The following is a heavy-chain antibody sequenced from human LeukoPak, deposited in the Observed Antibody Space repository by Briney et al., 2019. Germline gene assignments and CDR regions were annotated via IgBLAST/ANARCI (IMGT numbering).Heavy chain of an antibody. D-gene: IGHD1-26*01. J-gene: IGHJ3*02. CDR3: AGGVGATTNDAFDI. CDR2: INPSSGDT. CDR1: GYTLTGYY. Sequence: ASVKVSCKASGYTLTGYYMHWVRQAPGQGLEWMGWINPSSGDTNYAQKFQGRVTMTRDTSINTAYMELSRLRSDDTAVYYCAGGVGATTNDAFDIWGQGTMVTVSS. V-gene: IGHV1-2*02.